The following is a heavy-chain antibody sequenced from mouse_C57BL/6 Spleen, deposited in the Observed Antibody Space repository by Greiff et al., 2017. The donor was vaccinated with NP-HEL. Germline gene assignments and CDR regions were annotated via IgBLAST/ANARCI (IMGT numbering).Heavy chain of an antibody. CDR3: ARDRTGPFDY. Sequence: EVNVVESEGGLVQPGSSMKLSCTASGFTFSDYYMAWVRQVPEKGLEWVANINYDGSSTYYLDSLKSRFIISRDNAKNILYLQMSSLKSEDTATYYCARDRTGPFDYWGQGTTLTVSS. V-gene: IGHV5-16*01. D-gene: IGHD4-1*01. J-gene: IGHJ2*01. CDR1: GFTFSDYY. CDR2: INYDGSST.